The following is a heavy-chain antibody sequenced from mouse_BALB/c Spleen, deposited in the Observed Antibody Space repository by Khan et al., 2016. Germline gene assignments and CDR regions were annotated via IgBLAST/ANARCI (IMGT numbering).Heavy chain of an antibody. D-gene: IGHD4-1*01. Sequence: EVELVESGGGLVQPGGSLRLSCATSGFTFTDYYMSWVRQPPGQALEWLGFISNKANGYTTEYSASVKGRFTISRDNSQSILYLQMHTLRAEDSATYYCARDEMGRFACWGRGTLVTVCA. V-gene: IGHV7-3*02. CDR1: GFTFTDYY. CDR3: ARDEMGRFAC. J-gene: IGHJ3*01. CDR2: ISNKANGYTT.